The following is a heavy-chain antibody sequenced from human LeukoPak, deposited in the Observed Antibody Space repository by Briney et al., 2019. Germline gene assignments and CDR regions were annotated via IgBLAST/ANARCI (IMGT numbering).Heavy chain of an antibody. J-gene: IGHJ4*02. D-gene: IGHD3-3*01. CDR3: ARLVELWSGYFYFDY. CDR2: IYYSGST. V-gene: IGHV4-59*01. Sequence: PSETLSLTCTVSGGSISSYYWSWIRQPPGKGLEWIGYIYYSGSTNYNPSLKSRVTISVDTSENQFSLKLSSVTAADTAVYYCARLVELWSGYFYFDYWGQGTLVTVSS. CDR1: GGSISSYY.